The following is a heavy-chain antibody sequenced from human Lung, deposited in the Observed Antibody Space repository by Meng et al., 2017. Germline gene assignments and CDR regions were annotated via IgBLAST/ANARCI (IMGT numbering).Heavy chain of an antibody. J-gene: IGHJ4*02. CDR2: SNHSGGP. D-gene: IGHD4-11*01. CDR3: ARGPTTMAHDFDY. Sequence: VGPQVGGAGLLKPSGPLSPPCVVLGWSFRDFYWGWIRQPPGKGLEWIGESNHSGGPNYNPSLESRATISVDTSQNNLSLKLSSVTAADSAVYYCARGPTTMAHDFDYWGQGTLVTVSS. CDR1: GWSFRDFY. V-gene: IGHV4-34*01.